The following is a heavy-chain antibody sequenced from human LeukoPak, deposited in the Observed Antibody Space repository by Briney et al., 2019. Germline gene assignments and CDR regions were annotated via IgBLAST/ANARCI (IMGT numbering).Heavy chain of an antibody. CDR2: INSDGSST. CDR1: GFTFSRYW. CDR3: AKSSSGYWFDP. V-gene: IGHV3-74*01. D-gene: IGHD6-13*01. J-gene: IGHJ5*02. Sequence: GGSLRLPCAASGFTFSRYWMHWVRQAPGKGPVWVSRINSDGSSTSYADSVKGRFTISRDNSKNTLYLQMNSLRAEDTAVYYCAKSSSGYWFDPWGQGTLVTVSS.